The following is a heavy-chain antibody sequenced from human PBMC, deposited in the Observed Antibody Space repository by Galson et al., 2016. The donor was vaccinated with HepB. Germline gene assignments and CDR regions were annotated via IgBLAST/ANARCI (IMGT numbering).Heavy chain of an antibody. D-gene: IGHD4-23*01. CDR2: IIPIFDTP. V-gene: IGHV1-69*01. J-gene: IGHJ6*02. Sequence: RQAPGQGLEWMGGIIPIFDTPNHAQKFQGRVTIIADESTSTAYMELSSLRSEDTAVYYCANSRVYYGMDFWGQGTTVTVSS. CDR3: ANSRVYYGMDF.